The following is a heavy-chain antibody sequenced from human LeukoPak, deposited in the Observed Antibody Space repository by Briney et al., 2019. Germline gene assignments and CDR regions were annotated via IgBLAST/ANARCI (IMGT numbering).Heavy chain of an antibody. D-gene: IGHD6-19*01. CDR3: ARAPSSGWYNYYYYYMDV. CDR2: ISSSGSTI. CDR1: GFTFSSYE. V-gene: IGHV3-48*03. J-gene: IGHJ6*03. Sequence: GGSLRLSCAASGFTFSSYEMNWVRQAPGKGLEWVSYISSSGSTIYYADSVKGRFTISRDNAKNTLYLQMNSLRAEDTAVYYCARAPSSGWYNYYYYYMDVWGKGTTVTVSS.